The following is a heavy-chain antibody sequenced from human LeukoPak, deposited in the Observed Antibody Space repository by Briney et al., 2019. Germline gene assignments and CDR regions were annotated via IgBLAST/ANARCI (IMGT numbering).Heavy chain of an antibody. CDR1: GGSISSYY. CDR2: IYFSGST. V-gene: IGHV4-59*01. Sequence: SETLSLTCTVSGGSISSYYWSWIRQPPGKGLEWIGYIYFSGSTNYNPSLKSRVTISVDTSKKQFSLKLSSVTAADTAVYFCARRKAVRPRDYYFDYWGQGTLVTVSS. CDR3: ARRKAVRPRDYYFDY. J-gene: IGHJ4*02. D-gene: IGHD6-6*01.